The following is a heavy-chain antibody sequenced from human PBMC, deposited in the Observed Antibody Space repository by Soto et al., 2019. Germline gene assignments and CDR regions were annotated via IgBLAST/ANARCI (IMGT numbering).Heavy chain of an antibody. D-gene: IGHD3-10*01. V-gene: IGHV1-46*01. J-gene: IGHJ6*02. CDR1: GYTFTSYY. CDR3: AAPTMVRGVIDMYGMDV. CDR2: INPSGGST. Sequence: ASVKVSCKACGYTFTSYYMHWVRQAPGQGLEWMGIINPSGGSTSYAQKFQGRVTMTRDMSTSTAYMELSSLRSEDTAVYYCAAPTMVRGVIDMYGMDVWGQGTTVTVSS.